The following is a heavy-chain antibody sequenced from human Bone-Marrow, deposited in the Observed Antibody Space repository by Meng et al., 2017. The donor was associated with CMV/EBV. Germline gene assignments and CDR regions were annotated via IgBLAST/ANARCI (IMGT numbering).Heavy chain of an antibody. CDR3: ARDMVLRFLEWLPVRQVRSAFDI. Sequence: QTLSLTCAVYGGSFSGYYWSWIRQPPGKGLEWIGEINHSGSTNYNPSLKSRVTISVDTSKNQFSLKLSSVTAADTAVYYCARDMVLRFLEWLPVRQVRSAFDIWGQGTMVTVSS. D-gene: IGHD3-3*01. CDR1: GGSFSGYY. V-gene: IGHV4-34*01. J-gene: IGHJ3*02. CDR2: INHSGST.